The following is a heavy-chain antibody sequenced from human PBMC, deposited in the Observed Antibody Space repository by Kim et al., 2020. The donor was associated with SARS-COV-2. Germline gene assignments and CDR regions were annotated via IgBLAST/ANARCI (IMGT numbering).Heavy chain of an antibody. Sequence: SVKVSCKASGGTFSSYAISWVRQAPGQGLEWMGGIIPIFGTANYAQKFQGRVTITADESTSTAYMELSSLRSEDTAVYYCARDLRNGAGGGGGMDVWGQGTTVTVSS. CDR2: IIPIFGTA. CDR3: ARDLRNGAGGGGGMDV. CDR1: GGTFSSYA. D-gene: IGHD1-1*01. V-gene: IGHV1-69*13. J-gene: IGHJ6*02.